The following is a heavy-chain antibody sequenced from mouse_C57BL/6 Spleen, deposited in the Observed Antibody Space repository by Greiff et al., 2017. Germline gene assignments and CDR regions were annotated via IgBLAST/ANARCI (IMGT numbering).Heavy chain of an antibody. Sequence: QVQLQQPGAELVKPGASVKLSCKASGYTFTSYWMQWVKQRPGQGLEWIGEIDPSDSYTNYKQKFKGKATLTVDTSSSTAYMQLSSLTSEDSAVYYCARGAAQALYYVDYWGQGTTLTVSS. CDR3: ARGAAQALYYVDY. D-gene: IGHD3-2*02. CDR2: IDPSDSYT. CDR1: GYTFTSYW. J-gene: IGHJ2*01. V-gene: IGHV1-50*01.